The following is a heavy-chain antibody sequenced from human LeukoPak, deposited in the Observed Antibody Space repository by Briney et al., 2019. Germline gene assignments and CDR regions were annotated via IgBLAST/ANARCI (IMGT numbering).Heavy chain of an antibody. CDR1: GGSISSYY. D-gene: IGHD3-22*01. J-gene: IGHJ4*02. Sequence: SETLSLTCTVSGGSISSYYWSWIRQPPGKGLEWIGEINHSGSTNYNPSLKSRVTISVDTSKNQFSLKLSSVTAADTAVYYCARLPTYYYDSSGYSANDYWGQGTLVTVSS. CDR3: ARLPTYYYDSSGYSANDY. CDR2: INHSGST. V-gene: IGHV4-34*01.